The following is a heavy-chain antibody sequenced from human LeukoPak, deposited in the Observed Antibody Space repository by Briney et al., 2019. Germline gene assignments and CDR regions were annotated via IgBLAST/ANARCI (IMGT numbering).Heavy chain of an antibody. CDR1: GFTFSTYW. CDR3: ARDDTAVAGQDY. Sequence: GGSLRLSCAASGFTFSTYWMSLVRQAPGKGLEWVANINRDGSETYYGDSVKGRFTISRDNAKNSLFLQMNSLRDDDTSVYYCARDDTAVAGQDYWGQGTLVTVSS. V-gene: IGHV3-7*01. D-gene: IGHD6-19*01. J-gene: IGHJ4*02. CDR2: INRDGSET.